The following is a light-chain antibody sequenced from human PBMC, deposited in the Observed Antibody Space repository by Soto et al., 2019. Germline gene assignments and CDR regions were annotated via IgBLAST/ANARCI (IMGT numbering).Light chain of an antibody. Sequence: QSVLTQPPSASAAPGQKVTISCSGSSSNIGNNTVTWYQQLPGTAPKLLIYKNNQRPSGIPDRFSGSKSGTSATLGITGLQSGDEADYYCGTWDGSLSAGVFGTGTQLTVL. CDR2: KNN. CDR3: GTWDGSLSAGV. CDR1: SSNIGNNT. J-gene: IGLJ1*01. V-gene: IGLV1-51*02.